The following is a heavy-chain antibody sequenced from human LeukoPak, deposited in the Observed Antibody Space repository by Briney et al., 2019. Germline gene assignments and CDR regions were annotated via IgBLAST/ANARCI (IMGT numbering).Heavy chain of an antibody. CDR1: GGTFSSYA. V-gene: IGHV1-69*05. D-gene: IGHD6-19*01. CDR3: AKGYSSGWYTDY. Sequence: GSSVKVSCKASGGTFSSYAISWVRQAPGQGLEWMGRIIPIFGTANYAQKFQGRVTITTDESTSTAYIKLSSLKSEDTAEYYCAKGYSSGWYTDYWGQGTLVTVSS. CDR2: IIPIFGTA. J-gene: IGHJ4*02.